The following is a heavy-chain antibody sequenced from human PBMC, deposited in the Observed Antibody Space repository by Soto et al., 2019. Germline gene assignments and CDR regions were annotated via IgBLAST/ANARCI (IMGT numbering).Heavy chain of an antibody. CDR1: GGSFSGYD. CDR3: ARDKITGLFDY. J-gene: IGHJ4*02. V-gene: IGHV4-34*01. CDR2: INHSGST. D-gene: IGHD2-8*02. Sequence: QVQLQQWGAGLLKPSETLSLTCAVYGGSFSGYDWTWIRQPPGTGLEWIGEINHSGSTNYNPSLKSRVTISVDTSKKQFYLKLTSVTAADTAVYYCARDKITGLFDYWGQGTLVTVSS.